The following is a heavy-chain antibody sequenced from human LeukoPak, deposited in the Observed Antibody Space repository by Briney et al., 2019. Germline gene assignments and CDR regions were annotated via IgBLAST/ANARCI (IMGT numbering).Heavy chain of an antibody. D-gene: IGHD6-13*01. Sequence: SVKVSCKASGGAFSSYAISWVRQPPGQGLEWMGGIIPIFGTANYAQKFQGRVTITADESTSTAYMELSSLRSEDTAVYYCARESSSWKLNWFDPWGQGTLVTVSS. CDR2: IIPIFGTA. CDR3: ARESSSWKLNWFDP. J-gene: IGHJ5*02. V-gene: IGHV1-69*01. CDR1: GGAFSSYA.